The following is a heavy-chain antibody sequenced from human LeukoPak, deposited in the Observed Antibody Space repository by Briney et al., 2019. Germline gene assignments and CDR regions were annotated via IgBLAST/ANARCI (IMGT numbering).Heavy chain of an antibody. D-gene: IGHD6-13*01. V-gene: IGHV1-46*01. Sequence: ASVKVSCKASGYTFTSYYMHWVRQAPGQGLEWMGIINPSGGSTSYAQKFQGRVTMTRDTSTSTVYMELSSLRSEDTAVYYCGQQLVYYYGMDVWGQGTTVTVSS. CDR1: GYTFTSYY. J-gene: IGHJ6*02. CDR3: GQQLVYYYGMDV. CDR2: INPSGGST.